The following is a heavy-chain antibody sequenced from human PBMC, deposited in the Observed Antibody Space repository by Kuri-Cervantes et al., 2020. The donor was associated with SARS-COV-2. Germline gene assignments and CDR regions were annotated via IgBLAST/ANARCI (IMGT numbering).Heavy chain of an antibody. CDR3: ARVDPPLIDSSGLTGIDY. CDR2: ISGSGGST. V-gene: IGHV3-48*03. J-gene: IGHJ4*02. Sequence: GGSLRLSCAASGFTFSSYEMNWVRQAPGKGLEWVSAISGSGGSTYYADSVKGRFTISRDNAKNSLYLQMNSLRAEDTAVYYCARVDPPLIDSSGLTGIDYWGQGTLVTVSS. D-gene: IGHD6-19*01. CDR1: GFTFSSYE.